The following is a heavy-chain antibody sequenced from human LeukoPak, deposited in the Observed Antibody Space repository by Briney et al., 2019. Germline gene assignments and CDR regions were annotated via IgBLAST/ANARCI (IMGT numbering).Heavy chain of an antibody. CDR3: ARESDCGGDCPHWN. J-gene: IGHJ4*02. CDR2: IKYDGSEK. D-gene: IGHD2-21*02. Sequence: GGSLRLSCAASGFTFSSYWMSWVRQAPGKGLEWVANIKYDGSEKDYVDSVKGRFTISRDNAKNSLYLQMNSLRAEDTAVYYCARESDCGGDCPHWNWGQGTLVTVSS. CDR1: GFTFSSYW. V-gene: IGHV3-7*01.